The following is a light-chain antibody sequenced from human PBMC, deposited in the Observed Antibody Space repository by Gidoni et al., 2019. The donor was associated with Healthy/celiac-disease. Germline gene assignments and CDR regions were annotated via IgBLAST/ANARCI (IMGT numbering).Light chain of an antibody. CDR2: AAS. J-gene: IGKJ1*01. CDR1: QSISSY. CDR3: QKSYSTLGT. V-gene: IGKV1-39*01. Sequence: DIQITQSPSSLSASVRDRVTITCRASQSISSYLNWYQQKPGKAPKLLIYAASSLQSGVPSSFSGSGSGTDFTLTIRSLQPENFATYYCQKSYSTLGTFGQGTKVEIK.